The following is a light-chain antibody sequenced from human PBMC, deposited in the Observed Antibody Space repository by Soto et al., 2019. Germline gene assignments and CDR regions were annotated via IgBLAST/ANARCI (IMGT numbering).Light chain of an antibody. CDR2: SAS. J-gene: IGKJ1*01. CDR1: QSVSTN. V-gene: IGKV3-15*01. Sequence: EIVMTQSPATLSVSPGERATLSCRASQSVSTNLAWYQQKPGQTPRLLIYSASTRATGIPARFSGSGSGTEFTLTISSLQSEDFAVYYCQQYSSSRTFGQGTKVDIK. CDR3: QQYSSSRT.